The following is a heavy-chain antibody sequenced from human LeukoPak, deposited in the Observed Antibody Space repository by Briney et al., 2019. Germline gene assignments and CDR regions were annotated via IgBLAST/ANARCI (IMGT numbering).Heavy chain of an antibody. J-gene: IGHJ3*02. CDR2: IYYSGST. Sequence: SETLSLTCTVSGGSISSSSYYWGWIRQPPGKGLEWIGSIYYSGSTYYNPSLKSRVTISVDTSKNQFSLKLSSVTAADTAVYYCARWAAGTGLLWFGELLSGAFDIWGQGTMVTVSS. CDR1: GGSISSSSYY. V-gene: IGHV4-39*07. CDR3: ARWAAGTGLLWFGELLSGAFDI. D-gene: IGHD3-10*01.